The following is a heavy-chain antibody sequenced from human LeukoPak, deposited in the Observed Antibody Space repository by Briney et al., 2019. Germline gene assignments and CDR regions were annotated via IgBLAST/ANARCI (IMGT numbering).Heavy chain of an antibody. J-gene: IGHJ3*01. D-gene: IGHD3-16*01. CDR2: IKSKREGRTR. Sequence: GGSLRLSCAASGGIFDNAWMNWARQPPGKGLEWVGHIKSKREGRTRDYAAPVKGIFTISRNDSLDTLYLQINSMKTEDPALYYCIPDVLDMITFGLDVWGQGTIVTVSS. V-gene: IGHV3-15*01. CDR3: IPDVLDMITFGLDV. CDR1: GGIFDNAW.